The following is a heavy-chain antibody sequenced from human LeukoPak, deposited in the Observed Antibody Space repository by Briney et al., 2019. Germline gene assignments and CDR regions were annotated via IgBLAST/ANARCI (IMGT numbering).Heavy chain of an antibody. CDR3: ARTPNWGSPWGLFDY. Sequence: GGSLRLSCGALGITFSRSWMSWVRQAPGKGLEWVANIKQDGSEKYYVDSVKGRFTISRDNAKNSLYLQMNSLRVEDTAVYYCARTPNWGSPWGLFDYWGRGTLVTVSS. CDR1: GITFSRSW. V-gene: IGHV3-7*01. CDR2: IKQDGSEK. J-gene: IGHJ4*02. D-gene: IGHD7-27*01.